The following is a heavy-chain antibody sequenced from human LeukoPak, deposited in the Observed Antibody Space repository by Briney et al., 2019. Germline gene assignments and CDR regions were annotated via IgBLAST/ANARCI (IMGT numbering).Heavy chain of an antibody. V-gene: IGHV4-4*07. Sequence: SETLSLTCAVYGGSFTKHQWSWIRRPAGKGLEWIGRIYTSGSTNYHPSLKSRVTMSVDTSKNQFSLNLTSVTAADTAVYYCARDLSGGVGPFYWGQGALVTVSS. CDR2: IYTSGST. CDR1: GGSFTKHQ. J-gene: IGHJ4*02. CDR3: ARDLSGGVGPFY. D-gene: IGHD1-26*01.